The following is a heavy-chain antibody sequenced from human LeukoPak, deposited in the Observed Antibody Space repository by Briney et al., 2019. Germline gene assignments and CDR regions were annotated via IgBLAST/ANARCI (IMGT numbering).Heavy chain of an antibody. J-gene: IGHJ4*02. CDR3: ATGSYSGGFDK. CDR2: IRNTGSA. Sequence: SETLSLTCTVSGGSISPFQWSWIRQSAGKRLEWIGLIRNTGSADYNPSLKSRVTLSIDTSKSQISLRSTSVTAADTAVYYCATGSYSGGFDKWGQGTLVIVSS. V-gene: IGHV4-4*07. CDR1: GGSISPFQ. D-gene: IGHD2-8*02.